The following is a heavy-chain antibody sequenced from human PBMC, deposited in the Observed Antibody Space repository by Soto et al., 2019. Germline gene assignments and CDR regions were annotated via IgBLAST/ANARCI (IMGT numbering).Heavy chain of an antibody. Sequence: EVQLVESGGDLVQPGGSLRLSCAVSGFTFSALYMDWVRQAPGKGLEWVGRIRNKPNGYTTDYATSVKGRFTVSRDDSENSLFLQMDLLKTEDTAVYYCVRVAHCDFFDHWGRGTLVTVSS. CDR3: VRVAHCDFFDH. CDR1: GFTFSALY. CDR2: IRNKPNGYTT. J-gene: IGHJ4*02. V-gene: IGHV3-72*01.